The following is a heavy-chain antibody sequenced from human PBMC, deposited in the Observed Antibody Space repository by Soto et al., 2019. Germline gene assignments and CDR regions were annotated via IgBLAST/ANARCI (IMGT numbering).Heavy chain of an antibody. D-gene: IGHD6-13*01. Sequence: QVQLVQSGAEVKKPGASVKVSCKASGYTFTSYDINWVRQATGQGLEWMGWMNPNSGNTGYAQKFQGRVTMTRNTSLSTAYMELSSLRSEYTAVYYCARGPGSWYYYYMDVWGKGTTVTVSS. V-gene: IGHV1-8*01. CDR1: GYTFTSYD. CDR3: ARGPGSWYYYYMDV. CDR2: MNPNSGNT. J-gene: IGHJ6*03.